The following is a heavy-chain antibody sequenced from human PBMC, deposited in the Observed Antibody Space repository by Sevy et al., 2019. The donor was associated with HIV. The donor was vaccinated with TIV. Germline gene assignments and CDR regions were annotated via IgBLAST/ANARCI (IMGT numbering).Heavy chain of an antibody. V-gene: IGHV3-23*01. J-gene: IGHJ4*02. Sequence: GGYLRLSCAASGFTFSSYAMSWVRQAPGKGLEWVSAISGSGNTYYAYSVKGRFTISRDNPKNTLFLQMNSLRAEDTAVYYCAKDRSHIIMFRGVVIFDYWGQGTLVTVSS. CDR2: ISGSGNT. D-gene: IGHD3-10*01. CDR1: GFTFSSYA. CDR3: AKDRSHIIMFRGVVIFDY.